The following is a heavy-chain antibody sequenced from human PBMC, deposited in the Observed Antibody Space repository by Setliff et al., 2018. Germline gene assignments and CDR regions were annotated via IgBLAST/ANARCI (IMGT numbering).Heavy chain of an antibody. J-gene: IGHJ6*03. D-gene: IGHD3-3*01. Sequence: PSETLSLTCTVSGGSIISGDYYWSWIRQHPGKGLEWIGYIYSSGYTYYNPSLKSRIIMSVDTSMSQFSLTLTSVTAADTAVYYCARMTGFQYMDVWGKGTTVTAP. CDR2: IYSSGYT. V-gene: IGHV4-31*03. CDR3: ARMTGFQYMDV. CDR1: GGSIISGDYY.